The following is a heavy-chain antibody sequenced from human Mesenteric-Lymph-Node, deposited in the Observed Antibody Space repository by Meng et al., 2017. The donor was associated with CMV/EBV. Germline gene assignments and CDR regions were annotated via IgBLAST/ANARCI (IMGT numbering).Heavy chain of an antibody. D-gene: IGHD1-26*01. Sequence: ASGFTFSGYAMTWVRQAPGKGLEWVSGISGSGGITYYADSVKGRSTISRDSSKNTLYLQMNSLRVEDTAVYHCATLKGDGRFYPFDHWGQGSLVTVSS. J-gene: IGHJ4*02. CDR3: ATLKGDGRFYPFDH. CDR2: ISGSGGIT. CDR1: GFTFSGYA. V-gene: IGHV3-23*01.